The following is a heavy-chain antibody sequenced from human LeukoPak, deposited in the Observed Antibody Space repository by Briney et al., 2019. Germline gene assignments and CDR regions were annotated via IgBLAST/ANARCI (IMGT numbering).Heavy chain of an antibody. V-gene: IGHV3-23*01. CDR2: ISGSGGST. Sequence: GGSLRLSCAASGFTFSSYAMSWVRQAPGKGVEWVSAISGSGGSTYYADSVKGRFTISRDNSKNTLYLQMNSLRAEDTAVYYCAKKCGSTIAVAGENWFDPWGQGTLVTVSS. D-gene: IGHD6-19*01. J-gene: IGHJ5*02. CDR1: GFTFSSYA. CDR3: AKKCGSTIAVAGENWFDP.